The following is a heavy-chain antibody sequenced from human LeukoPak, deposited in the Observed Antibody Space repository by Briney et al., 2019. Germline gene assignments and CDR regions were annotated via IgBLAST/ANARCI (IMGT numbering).Heavy chain of an antibody. D-gene: IGHD6-13*01. CDR2: ISYDGSNK. Sequence: GGSLRLSCAASGFTFSSYGMHWVRQAPGKELEWVAVISYDGSNKYYADSVKGRFTISRDNSKNTLYLQMNSLRAEDTAVYYCAKDGAGAAGTPYYFDYWGQGTLVTVSS. V-gene: IGHV3-30*18. CDR3: AKDGAGAAGTPYYFDY. J-gene: IGHJ4*02. CDR1: GFTFSSYG.